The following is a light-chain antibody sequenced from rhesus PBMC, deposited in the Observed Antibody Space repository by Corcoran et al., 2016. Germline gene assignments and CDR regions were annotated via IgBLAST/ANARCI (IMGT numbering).Light chain of an antibody. CDR3: QQRKGYPLT. CDR2: VAS. CDR1: QDISNA. V-gene: IGKV1-33*01. Sequence: DIHMTQSPSSLSASVGDKVSITCRASQDISNALAWFQQKPGKAPQLLIYVASILQSGVPSRFSGSGSRTEFTLTISSLQPEYFAVYYCQQRKGYPLTFGGGTEVAIK. J-gene: IGKJ4*01.